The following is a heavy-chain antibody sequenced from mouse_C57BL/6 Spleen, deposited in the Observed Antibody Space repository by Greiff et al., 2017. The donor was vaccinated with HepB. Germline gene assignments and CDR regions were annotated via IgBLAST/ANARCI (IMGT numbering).Heavy chain of an antibody. V-gene: IGHV1-69*01. CDR2: IDPSDSYT. Sequence: VQLQQPGAELVMPGASVKLSCKASGYTFTSYWMHWVKQRPGQGLEWIGEIDPSDSYTNYNQKFKGKSTLTVDKSSSTAYMQLSSLTSEDSAVYYCAITTVVGRWYFDVWGTGTTVTVSS. J-gene: IGHJ1*03. CDR3: AITTVVGRWYFDV. D-gene: IGHD1-1*01. CDR1: GYTFTSYW.